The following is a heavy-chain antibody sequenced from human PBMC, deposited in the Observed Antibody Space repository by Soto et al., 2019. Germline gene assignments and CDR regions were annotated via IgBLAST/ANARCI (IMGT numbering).Heavy chain of an antibody. J-gene: IGHJ4*02. Sequence: SETLSLTCSVSGDSINSDNYYWGWIRQPPGKGLEWIGSIYYRGNTYYNPSLKTRVTISLDKSKSQFSLKLNSVTAADSAVYFCASRGGLPTISSYFDYGGKGTLAT. D-gene: IGHD6-6*01. CDR3: ASRGGLPTISSYFDY. CDR2: IYYRGNT. V-gene: IGHV4-39*01. CDR1: GDSINSDNYY.